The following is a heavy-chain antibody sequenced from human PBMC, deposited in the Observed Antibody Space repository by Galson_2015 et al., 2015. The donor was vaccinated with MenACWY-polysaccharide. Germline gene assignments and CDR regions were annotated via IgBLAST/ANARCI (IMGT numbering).Heavy chain of an antibody. D-gene: IGHD6-13*01. J-gene: IGHJ3*02. Sequence: SLRLCCAASGSRFSHSGMHWVRQAPGKGLEWVAVIQYDGSKIVYADSVKGRFTISRDNSKNTLFLEMNSLGAEDTAVYYCAREGSRIVFHAFDTWGQGTMVTVSS. V-gene: IGHV3-33*01. CDR2: IQYDGSKI. CDR3: AREGSRIVFHAFDT. CDR1: GSRFSHSG.